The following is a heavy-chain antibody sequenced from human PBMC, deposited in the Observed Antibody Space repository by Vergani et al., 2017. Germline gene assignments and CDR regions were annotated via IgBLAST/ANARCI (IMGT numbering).Heavy chain of an antibody. CDR3: ARDQGYGDYIDAFDI. D-gene: IGHD4-17*01. V-gene: IGHV3-33*01. Sequence: QVQLVESGGGVVQPGRSLRLSCAASGFTFSSYGMHWVRQAPGKGLEWVAVIWYDGSNKYYADSVKGRFTISRDNSKNTLYLQMNRLRAEDTAVYYCARDQGYGDYIDAFDIWGQGTMVTVSS. CDR1: GFTFSSYG. J-gene: IGHJ3*02. CDR2: IWYDGSNK.